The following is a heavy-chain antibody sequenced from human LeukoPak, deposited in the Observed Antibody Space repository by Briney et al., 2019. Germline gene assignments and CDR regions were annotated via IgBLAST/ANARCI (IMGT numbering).Heavy chain of an antibody. CDR1: GFTFSSYA. Sequence: GGSLRLSCAASGFTFSSYAMSWVRQAPGKGLEWVSAISGSGGSTYYADSVKGRFTISRDNSKNTLYLRMNSLRAEDTAVYYCAKEGSLPHGEYYFDYWGQGTLVTVSS. J-gene: IGHJ4*02. CDR3: AKEGSLPHGEYYFDY. V-gene: IGHV3-23*01. D-gene: IGHD3-10*01. CDR2: ISGSGGST.